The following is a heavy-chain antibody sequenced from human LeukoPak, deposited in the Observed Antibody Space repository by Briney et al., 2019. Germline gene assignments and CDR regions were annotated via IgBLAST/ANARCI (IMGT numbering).Heavy chain of an antibody. CDR2: IKQDGSEK. CDR3: ARGFYYDSSGYYYGY. V-gene: IGHV3-7*01. Sequence: GGSLRLSCAASGFTFSSYWMSWVRQAPGKGLEWVANIKQDGSEKYYVDSVKGRFTISRDNAKNSLYLQMNSLRAEDTAVYYCARGFYYDSSGYYYGYWGQGTLVTASS. D-gene: IGHD3-22*01. J-gene: IGHJ4*02. CDR1: GFTFSSYW.